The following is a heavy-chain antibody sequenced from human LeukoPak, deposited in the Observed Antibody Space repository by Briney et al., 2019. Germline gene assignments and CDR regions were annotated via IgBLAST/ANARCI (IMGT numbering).Heavy chain of an antibody. J-gene: IGHJ3*02. D-gene: IGHD2-15*01. CDR2: INSDGSDT. V-gene: IGHV3-74*01. Sequence: GGSLRLSCAASGFTFNSYWFHWVRHAPGKGLVWVSRINSDGSDTIYADSVKGRFTISRDNAKSTVYLQTNSLKAEDTAVYYCARGGYHHGFDIWGQGTMVTVSS. CDR3: ARGGYHHGFDI. CDR1: GFTFNSYW.